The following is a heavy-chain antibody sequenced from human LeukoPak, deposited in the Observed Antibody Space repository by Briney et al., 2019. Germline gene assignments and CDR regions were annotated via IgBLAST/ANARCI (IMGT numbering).Heavy chain of an antibody. Sequence: GASVKVSCKASGYTFTSYDINWVRQATGQGLEWMGWMNPNSGNTGYAQKFQGRVTMTRNTSISTAYMELSSLRSEDTAVYYCARGRKWLAPRVPDYWGQGTLVTVSS. V-gene: IGHV1-8*01. CDR3: ARGRKWLAPRVPDY. D-gene: IGHD6-19*01. CDR2: MNPNSGNT. CDR1: GYTFTSYD. J-gene: IGHJ4*02.